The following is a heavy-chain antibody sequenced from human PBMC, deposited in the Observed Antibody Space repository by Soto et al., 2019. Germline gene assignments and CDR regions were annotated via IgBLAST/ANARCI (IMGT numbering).Heavy chain of an antibody. D-gene: IGHD2-15*01. CDR2: IIPIFGTA. V-gene: IGHV1-69*06. Sequence: QVQLVQSGAEVKKPGSSVKVSCKASGGTFSSYAISWVRQAPGQGLECMGGIIPIFGTANYAQKFQGRVTITADKSTSTAYMELSSLRSEDTAVYYCARNRACSGGSCYSPSYYYYSGMDVWGQGTTVTVSS. CDR3: ARNRACSGGSCYSPSYYYYSGMDV. J-gene: IGHJ6*02. CDR1: GGTFSSYA.